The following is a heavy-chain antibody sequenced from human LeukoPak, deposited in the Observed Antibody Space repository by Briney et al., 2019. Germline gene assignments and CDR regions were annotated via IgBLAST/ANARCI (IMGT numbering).Heavy chain of an antibody. CDR1: GFTFSSYA. D-gene: IGHD3-9*01. V-gene: IGHV3-23*01. CDR2: ISGSGGST. CDR3: AKLRPLRYFDWLSAPFDY. J-gene: IGHJ4*02. Sequence: PGGSLRLSCAASGFTFSSYAMSWVRQAPGKGLEWVSAISGSGGSTHYADSVKGRFTISRDNSKNTLYLQMNSLRAEDTAVYYCAKLRPLRYFDWLSAPFDYWGQGTLVTVSS.